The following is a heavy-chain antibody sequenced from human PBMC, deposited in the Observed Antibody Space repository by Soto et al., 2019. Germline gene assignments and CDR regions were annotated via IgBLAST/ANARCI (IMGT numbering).Heavy chain of an antibody. D-gene: IGHD2-21*01. Sequence: SETLSLTCTVSGGSISSGGYYWSWIRQHPGKGPEWIGYIYYSGSTYYNPSLKSRVTISVDTSKNQFSLKLSSVTAADTAVYYCARELVMRARWFDPWGQGTLVTVSS. J-gene: IGHJ5*02. CDR2: IYYSGST. CDR3: ARELVMRARWFDP. CDR1: GGSISSGGYY. V-gene: IGHV4-31*03.